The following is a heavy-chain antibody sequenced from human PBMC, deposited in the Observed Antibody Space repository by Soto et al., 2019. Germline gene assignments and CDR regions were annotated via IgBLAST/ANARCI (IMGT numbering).Heavy chain of an antibody. CDR3: AREGYYDSSGNFDY. D-gene: IGHD3-22*01. V-gene: IGHV1-69*13. Sequence: ASVKVSCKASGGTFSNYAFSWVRQAPGQGLEWLGGIIPIFGTANYAQKFQGRVTITADESTSTAYMELSSLRSEDTAVYYCAREGYYDSSGNFDYWGQGTLVTVSS. J-gene: IGHJ4*02. CDR2: IIPIFGTA. CDR1: GGTFSNYA.